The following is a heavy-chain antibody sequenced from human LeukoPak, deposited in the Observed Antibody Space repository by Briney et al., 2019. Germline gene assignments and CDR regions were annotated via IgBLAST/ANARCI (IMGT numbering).Heavy chain of an antibody. J-gene: IGHJ1*01. Sequence: GSLRLSCAASGFTFRSNWMNWVRQAPGKGLEWVAHVQPDGSAKIYADSVKGRFTISRDNAKDSVYLQMNSLRVEDTAVYYCARDFFGWSSLGHWGQGTLVTVSS. CDR2: VQPDGSAK. CDR1: GFTFRSNW. CDR3: ARDFFGWSSLGH. D-gene: IGHD6-19*01. V-gene: IGHV3-7*01.